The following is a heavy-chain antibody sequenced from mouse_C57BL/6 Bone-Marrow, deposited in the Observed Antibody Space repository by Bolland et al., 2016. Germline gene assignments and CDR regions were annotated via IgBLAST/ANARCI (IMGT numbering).Heavy chain of an antibody. V-gene: IGHV1-72*01. D-gene: IGHD1-1*02. CDR2: SGGT. Sequence: SGGTKYNEKFKCKATLTVDKPSSTAYMQLSSLTSEDSAVYYCARPSSMDYWGQGTLV. J-gene: IGHJ3*01. CDR3: ARPSSMDY.